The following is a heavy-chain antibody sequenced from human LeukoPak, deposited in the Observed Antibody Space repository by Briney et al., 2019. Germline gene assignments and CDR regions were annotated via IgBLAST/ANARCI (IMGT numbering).Heavy chain of an antibody. J-gene: IGHJ4*02. CDR2: IRSKAYGGTT. CDR1: GFTFGDYA. CDR3: TRWTYGYGDY. V-gene: IGHV3-49*04. Sequence: GGSLRLSCTVSGFTFGDYALNWVRQAPEEGLEWVGFIRSKAYGGTTEYAASVKGRFTISRDDSKSIAYLQMNSLKTEDTAVYYCTRWTYGYGDYWGQGSLVTVSS. D-gene: IGHD5-18*01.